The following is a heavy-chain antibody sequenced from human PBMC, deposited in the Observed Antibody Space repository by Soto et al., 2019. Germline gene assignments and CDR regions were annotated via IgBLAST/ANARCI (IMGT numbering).Heavy chain of an antibody. Sequence: SGPTLVNPTQTLTLTCTFSGFSLSTSGMCVSWIRQPPGKALEWLALIDWDDDKYYSTSLKTRLTISKDTSKNQVVLTMTNMDPVDTATYYCARIGRLNSSGYPSRYYYYGMDVWGQGTTVTVSS. CDR3: ARIGRLNSSGYPSRYYYYGMDV. CDR1: GFSLSTSGMC. D-gene: IGHD3-22*01. V-gene: IGHV2-70*01. J-gene: IGHJ6*02. CDR2: IDWDDDK.